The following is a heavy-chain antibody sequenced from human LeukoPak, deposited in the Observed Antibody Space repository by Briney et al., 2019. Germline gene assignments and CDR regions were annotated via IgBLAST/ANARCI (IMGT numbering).Heavy chain of an antibody. CDR3: AELGITMIGGV. J-gene: IGHJ6*04. Sequence: GGSLRLSCAASGFSFSMYSMSWIRQAPGKGLEWVSVISDNGAVTFYGDSVKGRFTISRDNSKNTLYLQMSSLRAEDTAVYYCAELGITMIGGVWGKGTTVTISS. V-gene: IGHV3-23*01. D-gene: IGHD3-10*02. CDR2: ISDNGAVT. CDR1: GFSFSMYS.